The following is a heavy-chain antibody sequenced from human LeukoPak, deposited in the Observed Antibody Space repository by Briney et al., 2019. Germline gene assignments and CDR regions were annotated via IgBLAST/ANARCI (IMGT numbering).Heavy chain of an antibody. CDR2: IYHSGST. V-gene: IGHV4-4*02. J-gene: IGHJ3*02. Sequence: SETLSLTCAVSGGSISSTNWWSWVRQPPGKGLEWIGEIYHSGSTNYNPSLKSRVTISVDKSKNQFSLRLSSVTAADTAVYYCARRPVTGEWANAFDIWGQGTMVTVSS. CDR1: GGSISSTNW. D-gene: IGHD7-27*01. CDR3: ARRPVTGEWANAFDI.